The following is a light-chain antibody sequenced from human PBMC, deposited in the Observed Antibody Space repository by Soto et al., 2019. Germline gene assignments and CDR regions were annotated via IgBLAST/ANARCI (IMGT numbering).Light chain of an antibody. J-gene: IGLJ1*01. V-gene: IGLV2-11*01. Sequence: QSVLTQPRSVSGSPGQSVTISCTGTNSDVGAYNYVSWYQQHPGKAPKLLLSEVSNRPSGVSDRFSGSKSGNTASLTISGLQAEDEADYYCSSLTTSFTYVFGTGTKLTV. CDR3: SSLTTSFTYV. CDR1: NSDVGAYNY. CDR2: EVS.